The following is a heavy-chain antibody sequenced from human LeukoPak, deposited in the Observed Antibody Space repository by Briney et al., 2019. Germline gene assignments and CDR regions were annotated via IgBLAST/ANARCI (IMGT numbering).Heavy chain of an antibody. CDR1: GGSISSSHYY. J-gene: IGHJ4*01. D-gene: IGHD1-26*01. Sequence: SETLSLTCTVSGGSISSSHYYWGWIRQPPGKDLEWIGSIYYGGRHSYQPALKSRVPIPVDTPKNHFSLKLTSMTPAETPVYYRRRVRGWEHTSPVYFDYSGHGTLATVSS. V-gene: IGHV4-39*07. CDR3: RRVRGWEHTSPVYFDY. CDR2: IYYGGRH.